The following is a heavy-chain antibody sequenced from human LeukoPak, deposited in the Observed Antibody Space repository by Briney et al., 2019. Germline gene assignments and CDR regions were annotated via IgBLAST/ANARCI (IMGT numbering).Heavy chain of an antibody. Sequence: KASETLSLTCTVSGGSISSSGYYWGWIRQPPGKGLEWIGSIYYSGSTYYNPSLKSRVTFSVDTSKNQFSLKLSSVTAADTAVYYCARLLSSDWYKGAFDIWGQGTMVTVSS. J-gene: IGHJ3*02. V-gene: IGHV4-39*01. CDR1: GGSISSSGYY. D-gene: IGHD6-19*01. CDR2: IYYSGST. CDR3: ARLLSSDWYKGAFDI.